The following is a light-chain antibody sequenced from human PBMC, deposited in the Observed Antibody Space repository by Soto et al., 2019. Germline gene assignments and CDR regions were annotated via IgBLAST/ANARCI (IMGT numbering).Light chain of an antibody. Sequence: DIVMTQSPDSLAVSLGERATINCKSSQSVLYRSNNKNYLAWYQHKPGQAPKLIISWASTRESGVPERFSGSASGTDFSLTISSLQAEDVPVYYCQQYYFTPRTFGQGPKVEI. V-gene: IGKV4-1*01. J-gene: IGKJ1*01. CDR3: QQYYFTPRT. CDR2: WAS. CDR1: QSVLYRSNNKNY.